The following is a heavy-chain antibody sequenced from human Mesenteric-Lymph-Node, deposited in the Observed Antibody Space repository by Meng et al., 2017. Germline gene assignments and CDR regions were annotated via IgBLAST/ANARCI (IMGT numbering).Heavy chain of an antibody. D-gene: IGHD4-17*01. V-gene: IGHV4-34*01. CDR2: INHSGST. CDR1: GGSFSDYY. J-gene: IGHJ2*01. CDR3: ASDYGDSDWYFDL. Sequence: QVQLQQWGAGLLKPSETLSLTCAVYGGSFSDYYWSWIRQPPGKGLEWIGEINHSGSTNYNPSLKSRVTISVDTSKNQFSLKLSSVTAADTAVYYCASDYGDSDWYFDLWGRGTLVTVSS.